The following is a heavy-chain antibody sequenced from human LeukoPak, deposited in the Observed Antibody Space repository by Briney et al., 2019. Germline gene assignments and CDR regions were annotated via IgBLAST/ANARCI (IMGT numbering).Heavy chain of an antibody. Sequence: GGSLRLSCAASGFTFSSYWMHWVRQVPGKGLMWVSRITADGTNTIYADSVTGRFTISRDNAKKTVYLQMNALRVEDTAVYYCARERFHGSGAPKYDFWGQGPLVTVSS. CDR1: GFTFSSYW. J-gene: IGHJ4*02. V-gene: IGHV3-74*01. D-gene: IGHD3-10*01. CDR2: ITADGTNT. CDR3: ARERFHGSGAPKYDF.